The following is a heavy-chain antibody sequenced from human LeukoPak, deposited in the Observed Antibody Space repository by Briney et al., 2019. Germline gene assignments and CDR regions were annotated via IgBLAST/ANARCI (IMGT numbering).Heavy chain of an antibody. CDR2: FDPEDGET. V-gene: IGHV1-24*01. J-gene: IGHJ5*02. CDR1: GYTFAAYY. D-gene: IGHD7-27*01. Sequence: ASVKVSCKASGYTFAAYYMYWVRQAPGKGLEWMGGFDPEDGETIYAQKFQGRVTMTEDTSTDTAYMELSSLRSEDTAVYYCARVTGDRATSWFDPWGQGTLVTVSS. CDR3: ARVTGDRATSWFDP.